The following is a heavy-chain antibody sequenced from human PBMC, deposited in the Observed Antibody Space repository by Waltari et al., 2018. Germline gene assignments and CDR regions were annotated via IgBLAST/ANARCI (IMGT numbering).Heavy chain of an antibody. CDR3: ARGFDGFPFDY. Sequence: QVQLKESGPGLVKPSGTRSLAGAVSGGAFSSNDWWRWVRQPPGKGLEWIGEIHHSGSTKYNPSLNSRVLMSVDTSENQISLTMKSVTAADTAVYYCARGFDGFPFDYWGQGTLVIVSS. V-gene: IGHV4-4*02. J-gene: IGHJ4*02. CDR2: IHHSGST. CDR1: GGAFSSNDW. D-gene: IGHD3-3*01.